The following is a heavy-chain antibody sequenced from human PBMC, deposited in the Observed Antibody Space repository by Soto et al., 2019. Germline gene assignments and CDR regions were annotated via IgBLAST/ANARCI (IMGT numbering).Heavy chain of an antibody. CDR1: GVSIKNGGFF. CDR2: SYSSGDT. CDR3: ARSRHTISLVNALDA. J-gene: IGHJ6*02. Sequence: QVQLQESGPGLVKPSQSLSLTCTVSGVSIKNGGFFWSWVRQHPGKGLEWIGYSYSSGDTFYNPSLKSRVTISLDTSTDQFLLTLRSVTPADRAAYYCARSRHTISLVNALDAWGPGTTCTVAS. D-gene: IGHD3-9*01. V-gene: IGHV4-31*03.